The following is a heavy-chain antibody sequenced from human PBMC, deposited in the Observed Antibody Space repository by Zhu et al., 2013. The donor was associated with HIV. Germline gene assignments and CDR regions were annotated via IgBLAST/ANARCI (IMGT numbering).Heavy chain of an antibody. V-gene: IGHV1-8*01. D-gene: IGHD3-3*01. J-gene: IGHJ1*01. CDR3: ARSSEWLFPSGYFQH. Sequence: QVQLVQSGAEVKKPGASVKVSCKASGYTFISYDINWVRQATGQGLEWMGWMNPNSGNTGYAQKFQGRVTMTRNTSISTAYMELSSLRSEDTAVYYCARSSEWLFPSGYFQHWGQGTLVTVSS. CDR1: GYTFISYD. CDR2: MNPNSGNT.